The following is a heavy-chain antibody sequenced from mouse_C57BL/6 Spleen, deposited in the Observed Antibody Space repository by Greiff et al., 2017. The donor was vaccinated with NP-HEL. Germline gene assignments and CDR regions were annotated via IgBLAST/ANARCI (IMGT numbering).Heavy chain of an antibody. Sequence: QVQLKESGAELVKPGASVKISCKASGYAFSSYWMNWVKQRPGKGLEWIGQIYPGDGDTNYNGKFKGKATLTADKSSSTAYMQLSSLTSEDSAVYFCARELYGNYLYAMDYWGQGTSVTVSS. V-gene: IGHV1-80*01. CDR3: ARELYGNYLYAMDY. CDR1: GYAFSSYW. CDR2: IYPGDGDT. J-gene: IGHJ4*01. D-gene: IGHD2-1*01.